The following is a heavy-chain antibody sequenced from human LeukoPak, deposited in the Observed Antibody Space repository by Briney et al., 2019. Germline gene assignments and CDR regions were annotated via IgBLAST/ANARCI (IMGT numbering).Heavy chain of an antibody. D-gene: IGHD6-19*01. V-gene: IGHV3-33*06. CDR1: GFTFSSNG. CDR2: IWYDGSNA. Sequence: PGGSLRLSCAASGFTFSSNGMHWVRQAPGKGLEWVAIIWYDGSNAYYADSVKGRFTISRDNSKNTLYLQMNSLRAEDTAVYYCAKDRGYSSGLWGQGTLVTVSS. CDR3: AKDRGYSSGL. J-gene: IGHJ4*02.